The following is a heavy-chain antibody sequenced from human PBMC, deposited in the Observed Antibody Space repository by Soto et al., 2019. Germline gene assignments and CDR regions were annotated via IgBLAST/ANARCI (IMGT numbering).Heavy chain of an antibody. V-gene: IGHV4-34*01. J-gene: IGHJ4*02. CDR3: ARGGLVRFWPY. D-gene: IGHD3-3*01. CDR2: INHSGST. CDR1: GGSFSGYY. Sequence: SETLSLTCAVYGGSFSGYYWSWIRQPPGKGLEWIGEINHSGSTNYNPSLKSRVTISVDTSKNQFSLKLSSVTAADTAVYYCARGGLVRFWPYWGQGSLVTVSS.